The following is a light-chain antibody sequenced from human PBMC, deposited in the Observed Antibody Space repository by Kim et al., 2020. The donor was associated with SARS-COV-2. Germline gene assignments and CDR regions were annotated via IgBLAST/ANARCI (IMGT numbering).Light chain of an antibody. CDR2: QDS. J-gene: IGLJ1*01. Sequence: SYELTQPPSVSASPGQTASITCPGDKLGDKYACWYQQKPGQSPVLVIYQDSKRPSGIPERFSGSNSGNTATLTISGTQAMDEADYYCQAWDSSTAGVFGTGTKVTVL. CDR1: KLGDKY. V-gene: IGLV3-1*01. CDR3: QAWDSSTAGV.